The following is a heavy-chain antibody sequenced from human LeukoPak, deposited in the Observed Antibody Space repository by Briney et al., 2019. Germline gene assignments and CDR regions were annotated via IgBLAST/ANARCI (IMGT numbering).Heavy chain of an antibody. CDR1: GFTFSSYS. Sequence: PGGSLRLSCAASGFTFSSYSMNWVRQAPGKGLEWVSSISSSSSYIYYADSVKGRFTISRDNAKNTLYPQVNSLRPEDTAVYYCARGNYDILTAWGQGTLVTVSS. J-gene: IGHJ5*02. CDR2: ISSSSSYI. CDR3: ARGNYDILTA. D-gene: IGHD3-9*01. V-gene: IGHV3-21*01.